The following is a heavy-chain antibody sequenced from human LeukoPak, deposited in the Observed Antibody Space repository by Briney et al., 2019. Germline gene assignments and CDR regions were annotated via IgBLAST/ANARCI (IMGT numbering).Heavy chain of an antibody. CDR3: ARGGVTTTNWFDP. V-gene: IGHV3-21*01. J-gene: IGHJ5*02. CDR1: GLTFSSYS. D-gene: IGHD1/OR15-1a*01. CDR2: ISSSSSYI. Sequence: KSGGSLRLSCAASGLTFSSYSMNWVRQAPGKGLEWVSSISSSSSYIYYADSVKGRFTISRDNAKNSLYLQMNSLRADDTAVYYCARGGVTTTNWFDPWGQGTLVTVSS.